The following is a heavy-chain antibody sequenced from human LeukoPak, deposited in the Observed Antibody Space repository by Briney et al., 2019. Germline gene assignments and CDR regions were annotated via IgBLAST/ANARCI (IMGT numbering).Heavy chain of an antibody. J-gene: IGHJ6*03. CDR3: ARGSGGMVRGVYYMDV. CDR2: IYHNGIT. V-gene: IGHV4-59*01. CDR1: GDSISSFY. D-gene: IGHD3-10*01. Sequence: SETLSLTCTVSGDSISSFYWSWIRQPPGKGLEWIGYIYHNGITNYNPFLKSRVTISVDTSKNQFSLKLSSVTAADTAVYYCARGSGGMVRGVYYMDVWGKGTTVTVSS.